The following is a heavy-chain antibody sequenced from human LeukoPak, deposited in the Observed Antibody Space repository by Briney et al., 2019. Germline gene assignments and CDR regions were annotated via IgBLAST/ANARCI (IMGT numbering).Heavy chain of an antibody. CDR2: ISSSSRI. Sequence: GGSLRLSCATDGYTFSSFGMNWVRQAPGKGLEWVSYISSSSRIEYADSVKGRFTVSRDNAKKSLYLQMNSLRDDDTAVYYCARDLISGHYTFDYWGQGTLVTVSS. J-gene: IGHJ4*02. D-gene: IGHD1-26*01. CDR3: ARDLISGHYTFDY. V-gene: IGHV3-48*02. CDR1: GYTFSSFG.